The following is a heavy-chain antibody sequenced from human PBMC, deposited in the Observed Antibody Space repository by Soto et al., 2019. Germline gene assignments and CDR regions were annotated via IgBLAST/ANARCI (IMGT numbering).Heavy chain of an antibody. CDR3: TKSDWFDP. V-gene: IGHV3-74*03. Sequence: PGXSLRLSCAASGFTFSGYWLHWVRQAPGKGLVWVARIKSDGSTTMYADSVKGRFTISRDNAKNTLYLQMNSLRAEDTAVYYCTKSDWFDPWGQGTLVTVSS. CDR2: IKSDGSTT. CDR1: GFTFSGYW. J-gene: IGHJ5*02.